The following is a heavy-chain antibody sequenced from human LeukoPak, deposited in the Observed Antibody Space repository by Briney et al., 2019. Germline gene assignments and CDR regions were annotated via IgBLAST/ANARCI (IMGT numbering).Heavy chain of an antibody. Sequence: GGSLRLSCAASGFTFSDYYMSWIRQAPGKGLEWVSTISVSGGSTYYADSVKGRFTISRDNSKNILYLQMNSLRAEDTAVYYCAKDWKDYGDFHTFDIWGQGTVVTVSS. J-gene: IGHJ3*02. CDR3: AKDWKDYGDFHTFDI. D-gene: IGHD4-17*01. CDR2: ISVSGGST. V-gene: IGHV3-23*01. CDR1: GFTFSDYY.